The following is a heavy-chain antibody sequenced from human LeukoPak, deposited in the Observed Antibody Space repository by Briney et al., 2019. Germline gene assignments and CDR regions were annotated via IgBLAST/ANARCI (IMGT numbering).Heavy chain of an antibody. CDR2: ISNDLSTI. CDR3: ARDGNIVVVPAAMNYYYYYMDV. V-gene: IGHV3-48*04. D-gene: IGHD2-2*01. CDR1: GFTFSDYR. Sequence: GGSLRLSCAASGFTFSDYRMNWVRQAPGKGLEWISYISNDLSTIHYADSVKGRFTISRDNAKNSLYLQMNSLRAEDTAVYYCARDGNIVVVPAAMNYYYYYMDVWGKGTTVTVSS. J-gene: IGHJ6*03.